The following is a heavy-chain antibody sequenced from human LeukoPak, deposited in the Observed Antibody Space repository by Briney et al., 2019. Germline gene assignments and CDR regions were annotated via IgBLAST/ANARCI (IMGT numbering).Heavy chain of an antibody. CDR2: ICYSGST. J-gene: IGHJ4*02. CDR1: GGSISSYY. Sequence: SETLSLTCTVSGGSISSYYWSWIRQPPGKGLEWIGYICYSGSTNYNPSLKSRVTISVDTSKNQFSLKLSSVTAADTAVYYCARGYSGYDRYFDYWGQGTLVTVSS. V-gene: IGHV4-59*08. CDR3: ARGYSGYDRYFDY. D-gene: IGHD5-12*01.